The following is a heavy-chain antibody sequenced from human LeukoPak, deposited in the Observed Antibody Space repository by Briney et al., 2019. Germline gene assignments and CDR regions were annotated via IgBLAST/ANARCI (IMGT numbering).Heavy chain of an antibody. D-gene: IGHD5-18*01. J-gene: IGHJ4*02. CDR1: GFTFSSYW. CDR2: IKQDGSEK. CDR3: ARPQFVDTAMVTN. Sequence: GGSLRLSCAASGFTFSSYWTSWVRQAPGKGLEWVANIKQDGSEKYYVDSVKGRFTISRDNAKNSLYLQMNSLRAEDTAVYYCARPQFVDTAMVTNWGQGTLVTVSS. V-gene: IGHV3-7*01.